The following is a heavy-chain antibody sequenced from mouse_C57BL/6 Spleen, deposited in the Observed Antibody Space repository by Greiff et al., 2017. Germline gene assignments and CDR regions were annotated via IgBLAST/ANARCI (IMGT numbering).Heavy chain of an antibody. D-gene: IGHD1-1*01. CDR2: ISYSGST. Sequence: DVKLVESGPGMVKPSQSLSLTCTVTGYSITSGYDWHWIRHFPGNKLEWMGYISYSGSTNYNPSLKSRISITHDTSKNHFFLKLNSVTTEDTATYYCASGYYGSSYEWYFDVWGTGTTVTVSS. V-gene: IGHV3-1*01. J-gene: IGHJ1*03. CDR3: ASGYYGSSYEWYFDV. CDR1: GYSITSGYD.